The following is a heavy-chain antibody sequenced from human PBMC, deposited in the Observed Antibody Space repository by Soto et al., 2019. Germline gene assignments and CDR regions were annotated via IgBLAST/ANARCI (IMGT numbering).Heavy chain of an antibody. CDR2: MYYTGNK. D-gene: IGHD6-6*01. J-gene: IGHJ5*02. Sequence: PSETLSLTCTVSGGSISSSTYYWDWIRQPPGKGLEWIGAMYYTGNKNYNPSLESRVTMSVDTSKNQFSLKLSSVTPTDTAVYHCARRSSSSLGSLFDPWGRGILVTVS. CDR1: GGSISSSTYY. V-gene: IGHV4-39*01. CDR3: ARRSSSSLGSLFDP.